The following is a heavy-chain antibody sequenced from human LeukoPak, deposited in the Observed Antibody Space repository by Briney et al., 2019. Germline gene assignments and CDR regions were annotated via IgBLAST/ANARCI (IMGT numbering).Heavy chain of an antibody. CDR1: GFTFSSYA. D-gene: IGHD2-15*01. CDR2: ISYDGNNK. CDR3: ARSPSVGCSGCSCYAFPIDY. V-gene: IGHV3-30-3*01. Sequence: PGGSLRLSCAASGFTFSSYAMHRVRQAPGKGLEWVAVISYDGNNKFYADSVKGRFTISRDNSKNTLYLQMNSLRAEDTAVYYCARSPSVGCSGCSCYAFPIDYWGQGTLVTVSS. J-gene: IGHJ4*02.